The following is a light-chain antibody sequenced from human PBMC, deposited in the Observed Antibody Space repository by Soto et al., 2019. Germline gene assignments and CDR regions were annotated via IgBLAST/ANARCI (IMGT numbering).Light chain of an antibody. V-gene: IGKV3-20*01. J-gene: IGKJ2*01. CDR1: QSVSSSY. CDR3: QQYGSSSYT. Sequence: EIVLTQSPGTLSLSPGERATLSCRASQSVSSSYLAWYQQKPGQAPRLLIYGASSRATGIPDRFSGSGSGPDFTLTISRLAPEDFAVYYCQQYGSSSYTFGQGTKLEIK. CDR2: GAS.